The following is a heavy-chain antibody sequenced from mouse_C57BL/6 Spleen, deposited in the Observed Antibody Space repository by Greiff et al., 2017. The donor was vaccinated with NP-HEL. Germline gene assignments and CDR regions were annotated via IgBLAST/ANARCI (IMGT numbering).Heavy chain of an antibody. CDR1: GFTFTDYY. Sequence: EVQLVESGGGLVQPGGSLSLSCAASGFTFTDYYMSWVRQPPGKALEWLGFIRNKANGYTTEYSASVKGRFTISRDNSQSILYLQMNALRAEDSATYYCARYMGFTTVSYAMDYWGQGTSVTVSS. V-gene: IGHV7-3*01. D-gene: IGHD1-1*01. CDR3: ARYMGFTTVSYAMDY. J-gene: IGHJ4*01. CDR2: IRNKANGYTT.